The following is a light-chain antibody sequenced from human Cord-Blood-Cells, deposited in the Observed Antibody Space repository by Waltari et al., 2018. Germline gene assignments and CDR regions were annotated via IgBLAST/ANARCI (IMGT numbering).Light chain of an antibody. CDR1: QSISSY. CDR3: EQSYSTPLT. Sequence: DIQMTQSPSSPSASVGDRLTITCRASQSISSYLNWYQQNPGKAPKLQIYAASSLQSRVPSRFSGSGSGTDFTLTISSLPPEDFATYYCEQSYSTPLTFGGGTKVEIK. V-gene: IGKV1-39*01. CDR2: AAS. J-gene: IGKJ4*01.